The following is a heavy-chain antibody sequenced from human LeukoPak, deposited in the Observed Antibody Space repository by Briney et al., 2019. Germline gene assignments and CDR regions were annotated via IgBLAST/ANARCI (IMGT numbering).Heavy chain of an antibody. CDR2: IIPIFGTA. J-gene: IGHJ5*02. CDR1: GGTFSSYA. V-gene: IGHV1-69*01. CDR3: ARSDQQWLVPYNWFDP. D-gene: IGHD6-19*01. Sequence: SVKVSCKASGGTFSSYAISWVRQAPGQGLEWMGGIIPIFGTANYAQKFQGSVTITADESTSTAYMELSSLRSEDTAVYYCARSDQQWLVPYNWFDPWGQGTLVTVSS.